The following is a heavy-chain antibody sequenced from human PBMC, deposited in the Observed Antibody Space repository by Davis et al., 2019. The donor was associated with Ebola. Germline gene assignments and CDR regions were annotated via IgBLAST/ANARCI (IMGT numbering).Heavy chain of an antibody. D-gene: IGHD4-23*01. Sequence: GESLKISCAASGFTFSDHYMDWVRQAPGKGLEWVAVISYDGSNKYYADSVKGRFTISRDNAKNSLYLQMNSLRAEDTAVYYCARDTVVKERTTSVWLPFDYWGQGTLVTVSS. CDR1: GFTFSDHY. CDR2: ISYDGSNK. V-gene: IGHV3-30-3*01. CDR3: ARDTVVKERTTSVWLPFDY. J-gene: IGHJ4*02.